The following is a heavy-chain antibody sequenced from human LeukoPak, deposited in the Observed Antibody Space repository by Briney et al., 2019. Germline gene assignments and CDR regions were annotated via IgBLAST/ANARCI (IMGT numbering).Heavy chain of an antibody. V-gene: IGHV1-46*01. D-gene: IGHD4-17*01. Sequence: ASVKVSCKASGCTFTSYYMHWVRQAPGQGLEWMGIINPLSGKTTYTQKFQDRVTMTRDTSTSTVYMELSSLRSDDTAVYYCARDPGNYGDLGLDIWGQGTTVTVSS. J-gene: IGHJ3*02. CDR2: INPLSGKT. CDR3: ARDPGNYGDLGLDI. CDR1: GCTFTSYY.